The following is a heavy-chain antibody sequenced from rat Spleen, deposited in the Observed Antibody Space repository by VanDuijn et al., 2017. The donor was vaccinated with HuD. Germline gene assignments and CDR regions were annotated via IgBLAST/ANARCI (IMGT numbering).Heavy chain of an antibody. V-gene: IGHV5-31*01. CDR2: ITNASGRT. CDR1: GFTFNNYW. CDR3: ARGGFFSY. D-gene: IGHD1-6*01. Sequence: EVQLVESDGGLVQPGRSLKLSCAASGFTFNNYWMTWIRQAPGKGLEWVASITNASGRTYYPDSVKGRFTISRETERNTLYLQMNSLRSEDTATYYCARGGFFSYWGQGVMGTVSS. J-gene: IGHJ2*01.